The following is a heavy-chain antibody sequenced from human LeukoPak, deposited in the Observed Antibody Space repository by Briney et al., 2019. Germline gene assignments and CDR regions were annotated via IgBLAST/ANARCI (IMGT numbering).Heavy chain of an antibody. J-gene: IGHJ4*02. CDR3: VSFYETY. Sequence: GGSLRLSCAASGNYWMHWVRQAPGKGLVWVSHINSDGSWTGYADSVKGRFTISKDNAKNMVYLHMNSLRVDDTAVYYCVSFYETYWGRGTLVTVSS. CDR2: INSDGSWT. CDR1: GNYW. D-gene: IGHD2-2*01. V-gene: IGHV3-74*01.